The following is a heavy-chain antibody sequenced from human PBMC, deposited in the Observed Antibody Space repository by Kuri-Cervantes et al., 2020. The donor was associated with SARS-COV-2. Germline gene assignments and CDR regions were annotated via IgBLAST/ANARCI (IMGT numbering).Heavy chain of an antibody. CDR1: GDSITSSNW. Sequence: SETLSLTCAVSGDSITSSNWWSWVRQPPGKGLEWIGEIYYNGKNNSNPSLKSRVTLSVDGSKKEFSLKLSSVTAADTAVYYCARDSPTWIHTFDYWGQGTLVTVSS. CDR3: ARDSPTWIHTFDY. CDR2: IYYNGKN. J-gene: IGHJ4*02. D-gene: IGHD5-18*01. V-gene: IGHV4-4*02.